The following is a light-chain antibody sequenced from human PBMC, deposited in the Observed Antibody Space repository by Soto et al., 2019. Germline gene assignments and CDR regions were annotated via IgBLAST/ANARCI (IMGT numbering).Light chain of an antibody. Sequence: DILMTQSPLSLPVTPGEPASISCRSSQSLLHSNGYNYLDWYLQKPGQSPQLLIYLGSYRASGVPDRFSGSASGTDFTLKISRVEAEDFGIYYCMQALQTPYACGQGTRLEL. CDR2: LGS. CDR3: MQALQTPYA. V-gene: IGKV2-28*01. CDR1: QSLLHSNGYNY. J-gene: IGKJ2*01.